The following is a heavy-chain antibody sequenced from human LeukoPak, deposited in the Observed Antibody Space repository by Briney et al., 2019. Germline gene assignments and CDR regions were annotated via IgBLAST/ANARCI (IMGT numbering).Heavy chain of an antibody. CDR2: IYSSGST. Sequence: PSETRSLTCSVSGGSISNYFWTWIRQPPGKVLEWIGYIYSSGSTYYNPSLKSRVTISVDTSKNRFSLKLSTVTAADTAVYYCARRPTGDPKFDYWGQGTLVTVSS. V-gene: IGHV4-59*08. CDR3: ARRPTGDPKFDY. CDR1: GGSISNYF. J-gene: IGHJ4*02. D-gene: IGHD7-27*01.